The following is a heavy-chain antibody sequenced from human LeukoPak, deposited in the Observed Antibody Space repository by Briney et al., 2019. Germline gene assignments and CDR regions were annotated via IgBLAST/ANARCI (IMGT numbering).Heavy chain of an antibody. J-gene: IGHJ4*02. CDR3: ARLNAIGYYDILTGFDY. Sequence: KTSETLSLTCTVSGGSVSSGIYYWSWIRQPAGKGLEWIGRMFTPGTINYNPSLKSRVTISLDTSKNQFSLKLSSVTAADTAVYYCARLNAIGYYDILTGFDYWGQGTLVTVSS. CDR1: GGSVSSGIYY. D-gene: IGHD3-9*01. V-gene: IGHV4-61*02. CDR2: MFTPGTI.